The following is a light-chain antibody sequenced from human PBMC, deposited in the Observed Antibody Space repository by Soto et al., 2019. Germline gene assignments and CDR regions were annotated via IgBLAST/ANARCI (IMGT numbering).Light chain of an antibody. Sequence: QSVLTQPPSVSGAPGQRVTISCTGSSSKIGAGNDVHWYQRLPGTAPKLLIYGNSNRPSGVPDRFSGSKSGTSASLAITGLQAEDEADYYCQSYDSSLSGSVFGGGTKLTVL. CDR1: SSKIGAGND. CDR3: QSYDSSLSGSV. V-gene: IGLV1-40*01. CDR2: GNS. J-gene: IGLJ2*01.